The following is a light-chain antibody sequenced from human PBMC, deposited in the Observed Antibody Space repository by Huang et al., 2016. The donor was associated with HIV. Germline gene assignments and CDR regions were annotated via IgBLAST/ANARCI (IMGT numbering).Light chain of an antibody. CDR2: AAS. J-gene: IGKJ2*01. CDR1: QTFAMY. CDR3: QQTYNVPRT. Sequence: DIQMTQSPSSLSASIGDRVTMSCRVSQTFAMYLNWYQQTPGRAPKLLICAASNLQSDVPSRFSGTGSGTNFTLTISSLQPEEFVIYFCQQTYNVPRTFGQGTALEIK. V-gene: IGKV1-39*01.